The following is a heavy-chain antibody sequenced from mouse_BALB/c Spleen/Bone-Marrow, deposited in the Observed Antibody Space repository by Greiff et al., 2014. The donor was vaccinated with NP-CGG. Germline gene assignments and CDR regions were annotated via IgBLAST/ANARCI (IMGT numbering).Heavy chain of an antibody. CDR3: ACLDGYFVPY. CDR1: GFTFSSYA. J-gene: IGHJ3*01. Sequence: DVQLQESGGGLMKPGGSLKLSCAASGFTFSSYAMSWVRQTPEKRLEWVASISSGASYTYYLDSVKGRFTISRDNAKNTLYLQMSSLRSEDTAVYYCACLDGYFVPYWGQGTLVTVSA. D-gene: IGHD2-3*01. V-gene: IGHV5-9-3*01. CDR2: ISSGASYT.